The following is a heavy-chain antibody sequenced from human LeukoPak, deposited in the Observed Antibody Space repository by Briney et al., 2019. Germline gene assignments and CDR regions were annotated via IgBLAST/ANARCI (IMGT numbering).Heavy chain of an antibody. Sequence: AASVKVSCTASGGTFSSYAISWVRQAPGQGLEWMGGIIPIFGTANYAQKFQGRVTITADKSTSTAYMELSSLRSEDTAVYYSARRGVSSTSWFDPWGQGTLVTVSS. CDR2: IIPIFGTA. CDR3: ARRGVSSTSWFDP. J-gene: IGHJ5*02. V-gene: IGHV1-69*06. D-gene: IGHD2-2*01. CDR1: GGTFSSYA.